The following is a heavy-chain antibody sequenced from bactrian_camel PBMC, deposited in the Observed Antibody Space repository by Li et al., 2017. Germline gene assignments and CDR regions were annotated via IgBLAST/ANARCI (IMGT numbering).Heavy chain of an antibody. D-gene: IGHD6*01. V-gene: IGHV3S1*01. CDR2: MYSGESKT. CDR1: GYAYSGGYC. J-gene: IGHJ4*01. Sequence: HVQLVESGGGSVQAGGSLRLSCVVSGYAYSGGYCLGWFRQAPGKEREGVAQMYSGESKTYYANSVKGQFTISHDNAKRTLYLQMNNLQPEDTATYYCAEGRGSRGEHCYSLNYWGQGTQVTVS. CDR3: AEGRGSRGEHCYSLNY.